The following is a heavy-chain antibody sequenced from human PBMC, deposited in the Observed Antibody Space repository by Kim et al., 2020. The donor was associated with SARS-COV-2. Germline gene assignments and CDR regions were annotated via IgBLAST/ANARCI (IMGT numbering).Heavy chain of an antibody. CDR3: ARAHIRVIKTLIVINDY. V-gene: IGHV4-34*01. D-gene: IGHD3-10*01. J-gene: IGHJ4*01. CDR1: GESFSAYY. CDR2: ISHSGGT. Sequence: SETLSLTCAVYGESFSAYYWSWIRQSPGKGLEWIAEISHSGGTNYNSSLKSRVAITLDTSKNQFSLKLKSVTAADTALYYCARAHIRVIKTLIVINDY.